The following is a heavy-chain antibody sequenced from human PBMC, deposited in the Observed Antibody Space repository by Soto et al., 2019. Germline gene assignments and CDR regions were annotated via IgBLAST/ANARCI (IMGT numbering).Heavy chain of an antibody. CDR3: AHLFDYYDYVWGSYRYKGLYYFDY. D-gene: IGHD3-16*02. CDR2: IYWNDDK. J-gene: IGHJ4*02. CDR1: GFSLSTSGVG. V-gene: IGHV2-5*01. Sequence: SGPTLVNPTQTLTLTCTFSGFSLSTSGVGVGWIRQPPGKALEWLALIYWNDDKRYSPSLKSRLTITKDTSKNQVVLTMTNMDPVDTATYYCAHLFDYYDYVWGSYRYKGLYYFDYWGQGTLVTVSS.